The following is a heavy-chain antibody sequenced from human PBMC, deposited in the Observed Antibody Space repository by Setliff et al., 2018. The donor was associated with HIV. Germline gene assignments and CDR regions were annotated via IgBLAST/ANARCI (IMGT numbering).Heavy chain of an antibody. CDR1: GGSFSNSYYF. V-gene: IGHV4-39*01. CDR3: ARHGNQWLVTIDY. Sequence: SETLSLTCNVSGGSFSNSYYFWGWIRQSPEKGLEWIGSIYFSGSAYYNPSLESRVTISVDTSKNQFSLKLNSVTAADTAVYYCARHGNQWLVTIDYWGQGTLVTVSS. J-gene: IGHJ4*02. CDR2: IYFSGSA. D-gene: IGHD6-19*01.